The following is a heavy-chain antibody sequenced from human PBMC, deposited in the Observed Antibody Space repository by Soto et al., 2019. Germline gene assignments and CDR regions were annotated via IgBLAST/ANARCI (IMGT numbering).Heavy chain of an antibody. V-gene: IGHV1-8*01. Sequence: ASVKVSCKASGYTFTSYDINWVRQATGQGLEWMGWMNPNSGNTGYAQKFQGRVTMTRNTSISTAYMELSSLRSEDTAVYYCARYDSSGYGLYFDYWGQGTLVTVSS. J-gene: IGHJ4*02. CDR1: GYTFTSYD. D-gene: IGHD3-22*01. CDR2: MNPNSGNT. CDR3: ARYDSSGYGLYFDY.